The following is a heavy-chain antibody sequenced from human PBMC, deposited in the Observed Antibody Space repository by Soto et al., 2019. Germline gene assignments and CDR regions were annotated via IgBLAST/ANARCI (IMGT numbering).Heavy chain of an antibody. CDR2: IDPSDSRT. CDR3: ARRRGYSYDFDY. Sequence: EVQLVQSGAEVKKPGESLRISCNASGYTFTNKWISWVRQKPGQGLEWMGRIDPSDSRTKYNPSFEGNVTISIDKSIKTAFLQWSSLRASNTAGYFCARRRGYSYDFDYWGQGTLVTVSS. D-gene: IGHD5-18*01. CDR1: GYTFTNKW. J-gene: IGHJ4*02. V-gene: IGHV5-10-1*03.